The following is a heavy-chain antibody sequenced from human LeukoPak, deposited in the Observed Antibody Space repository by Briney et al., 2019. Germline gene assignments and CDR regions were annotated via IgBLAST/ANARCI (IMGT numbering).Heavy chain of an antibody. V-gene: IGHV3-23*01. J-gene: IGHJ4*02. CDR3: AKDVDTAMVYYFDY. CDR2: ISGSGGTT. CDR1: GFTFSSYG. D-gene: IGHD5-18*01. Sequence: GGSLRLSCAASGFTFSSYGMSWVRQAPGKGLEWVSAISGSGGTTYYADSVKGRFTISRDNSKNTLYLQMNSLRAEDTAVYYCAKDVDTAMVYYFDYWGQGTLVTVSS.